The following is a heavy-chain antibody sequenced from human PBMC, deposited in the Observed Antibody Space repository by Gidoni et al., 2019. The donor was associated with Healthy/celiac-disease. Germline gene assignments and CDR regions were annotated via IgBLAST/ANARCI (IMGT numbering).Heavy chain of an antibody. J-gene: IGHJ4*02. V-gene: IGHV3-23*01. D-gene: IGHD3-9*01. CDR1: GSPFSSYA. CDR2: IRCSGGST. Sequence: EVQLLESGGGLVQPGGSLRLSCAASGSPFSSYAMSWVRQAPGKGLEWVSAIRCSGGSTYYADSVKGRYTISRDNSKNTLYLQMNSLRAEDTAVYYCAKGRGVGYFDWLLYPFDYWGQGTLVTVSS. CDR3: AKGRGVGYFDWLLYPFDY.